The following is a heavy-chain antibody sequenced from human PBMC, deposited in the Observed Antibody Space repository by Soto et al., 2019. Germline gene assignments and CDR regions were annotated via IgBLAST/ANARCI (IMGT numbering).Heavy chain of an antibody. V-gene: IGHV3-23*01. Sequence: EAQLLESGGGLVQPGGSLRLSCAASGFTFSSYAMSWVRQAPGKGLEWVSAISGSGGSTYYADSVKGRFTISRDNSKNTLYLQMNSLRAEDTALYYCAKDASSGITSFDLWGRGTLVTVSS. CDR2: ISGSGGST. D-gene: IGHD3-3*01. J-gene: IGHJ2*01. CDR3: AKDASSGITSFDL. CDR1: GFTFSSYA.